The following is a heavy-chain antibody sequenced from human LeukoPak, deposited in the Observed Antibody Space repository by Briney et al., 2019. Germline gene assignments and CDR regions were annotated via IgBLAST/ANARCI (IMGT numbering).Heavy chain of an antibody. CDR3: ARGGHGYNFFDY. D-gene: IGHD5-24*01. Sequence: PGRSLRLSCAASGFTFSSYAMHWVRQAPGKGLEWVAVISYDGSNKYYADSVKGRFTISRDNSKNTLYLQMNSLRAEDTAVYYCARGGHGYNFFDYWGQGTLVTVSS. V-gene: IGHV3-30*04. J-gene: IGHJ4*02. CDR1: GFTFSSYA. CDR2: ISYDGSNK.